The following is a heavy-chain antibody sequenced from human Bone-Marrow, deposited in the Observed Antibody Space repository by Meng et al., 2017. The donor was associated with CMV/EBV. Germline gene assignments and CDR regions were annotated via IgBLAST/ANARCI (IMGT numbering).Heavy chain of an antibody. J-gene: IGHJ4*02. V-gene: IGHV3-43D*03. D-gene: IGHD2-8*01. Sequence: GGSLRLSCAASGFTFDDYAMHWVRQAPGKGLEWVSLISWDGGSTYYADSVKGRFTISRDNSKNSLYLQMNSRRAEKTAVYYCAKSLMVYAEFDYWGQGTLVTVSS. CDR2: ISWDGGST. CDR1: GFTFDDYA. CDR3: AKSLMVYAEFDY.